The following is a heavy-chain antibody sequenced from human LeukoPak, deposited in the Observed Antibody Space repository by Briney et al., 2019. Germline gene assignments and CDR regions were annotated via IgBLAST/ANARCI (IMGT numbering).Heavy chain of an antibody. V-gene: IGHV1-2*02. CDR1: GYTFTRYY. D-gene: IGHD3-22*01. CDR3: ARVAGYDSSGYRDY. J-gene: IGHJ4*02. CDR2: INPNSGGT. Sequence: ASVKVSCKASGYTFTRYYMHWVRQAPGQGLEWMGWINPNSGGTNYAQKFQGRVTMTRDTSISTAYMELSRLRSDDTAVYYCARVAGYDSSGYRDYWGQGTLVTVSS.